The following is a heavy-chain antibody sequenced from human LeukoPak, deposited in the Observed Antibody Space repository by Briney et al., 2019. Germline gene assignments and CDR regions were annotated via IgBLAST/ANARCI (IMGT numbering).Heavy chain of an antibody. V-gene: IGHV3-66*03. CDR2: IYSSGNT. CDR3: ARALSSGWSHAFDI. D-gene: IGHD6-19*01. Sequence: GGSLRLSCTASGFTVSSKYMSWVRQAPGKGLEWVSVIYSSGNTYYADSVKGRFTISRDNSRNTMYLQMNSLRAEDTAVYYCARALSSGWSHAFDIWGQGTMVTVSS. J-gene: IGHJ3*02. CDR1: GFTVSSKY.